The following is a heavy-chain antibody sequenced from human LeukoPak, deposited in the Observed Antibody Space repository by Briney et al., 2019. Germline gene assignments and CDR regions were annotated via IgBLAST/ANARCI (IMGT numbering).Heavy chain of an antibody. V-gene: IGHV4-4*02. D-gene: IGHD4-23*01. CDR2: IYHSGST. J-gene: IGHJ4*02. Sequence: SETLSLTCAVSGGSISSSNWWSWVRQPPGKGLEWIGEIYHSGSTNYNPSLKSRVTISVDKSKNQFSLKLSSVTAADTAVYYCARGPLTTSSNDYGGALDYWGQGTLVTVSS. CDR3: ARGPLTTSSNDYGGALDY. CDR1: GGSISSSNW.